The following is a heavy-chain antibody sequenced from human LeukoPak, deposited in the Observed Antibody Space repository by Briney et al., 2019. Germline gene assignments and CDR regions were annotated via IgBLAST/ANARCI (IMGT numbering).Heavy chain of an antibody. CDR3: ARFAVAGADAFDI. Sequence: SETLSLTCTVSGGSISSYYWSWIRQPPGKGLEWIGYIYYSGSTNYNPSLKSRVTISVDTSKNQFSLKQSSVTAADTAVYYCARFAVAGADAFDIWGQGTMVTVSS. J-gene: IGHJ3*02. CDR2: IYYSGST. CDR1: GGSISSYY. V-gene: IGHV4-59*01. D-gene: IGHD6-19*01.